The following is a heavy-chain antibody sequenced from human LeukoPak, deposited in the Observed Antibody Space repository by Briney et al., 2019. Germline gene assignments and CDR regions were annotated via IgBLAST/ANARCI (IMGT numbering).Heavy chain of an antibody. D-gene: IGHD1-26*01. J-gene: IGHJ4*02. CDR1: GFTFGSYW. CDR2: IKQDGSEK. CDR3: ARGDIGGALFDY. Sequence: GGSLRLSCAASGFTFGSYWMSWVRQAPGKGLEWVANIKQDGSEKYYVDSVKGRFTISRDNAKNSLYLQMNSLRAEDTAVYYCARGDIGGALFDYWGQGTLVTVSS. V-gene: IGHV3-7*01.